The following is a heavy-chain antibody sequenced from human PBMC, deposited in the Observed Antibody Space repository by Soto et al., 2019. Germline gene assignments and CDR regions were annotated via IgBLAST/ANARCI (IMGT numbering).Heavy chain of an antibody. J-gene: IGHJ4*02. Sequence: SETLSLTCTVSGGSINSGGYYWSWIRQHPGKGLEWIGYIYYSGSTYYNPSLKSRLTISIDTSKNQFSLKLSSVTAADTAVYYCAREYDFWSGNYFDYWGQGTLVTVSS. CDR2: IYYSGST. CDR1: GGSINSGGYY. CDR3: AREYDFWSGNYFDY. V-gene: IGHV4-31*03. D-gene: IGHD3-3*01.